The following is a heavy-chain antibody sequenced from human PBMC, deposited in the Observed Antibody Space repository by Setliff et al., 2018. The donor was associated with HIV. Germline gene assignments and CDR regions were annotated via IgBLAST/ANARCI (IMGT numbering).Heavy chain of an antibody. CDR1: AASIRIHY. J-gene: IGHJ4*02. V-gene: IGHV4-59*11. CDR2: FYYTGST. CDR3: ARHTVFVRYFDH. D-gene: IGHD2-2*02. Sequence: SETLSLTCTVSAASIRIHYWSWIRQSPGKGLEWIGNFYYTGSTDYNPSFKSRVTISLDKSNNQISLNLSSATASDTAVYYCARHTVFVRYFDHWGQGMRGTVSS.